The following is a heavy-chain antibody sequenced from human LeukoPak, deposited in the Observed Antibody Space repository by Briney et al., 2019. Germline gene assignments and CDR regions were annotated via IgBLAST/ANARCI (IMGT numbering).Heavy chain of an antibody. CDR3: ARRASSWFQIDY. J-gene: IGHJ4*02. CDR1: GGSISSYY. CDR2: IYYSGST. V-gene: IGHV4-59*08. D-gene: IGHD6-13*01. Sequence: SETLSLTCTVSGGSISSYYWSWIRQPPGKGLEWIGYIYYSGSTNYNPSLKSRATISVDTSKNQFSLKLSSVTAADTAVYYCARRASSWFQIDYWGQGTLVTVSS.